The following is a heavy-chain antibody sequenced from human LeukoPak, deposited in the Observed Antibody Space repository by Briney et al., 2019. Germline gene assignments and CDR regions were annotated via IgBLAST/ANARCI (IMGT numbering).Heavy chain of an antibody. CDR3: ARGQGRGSHIDY. CDR1: GYSISSGYY. V-gene: IGHV4-38-2*02. J-gene: IGHJ4*02. CDR2: FYDSGNT. Sequence: PSETLSLTCTVSGYSISSGYYWGWIRQPPGKGLEWIGSFYDSGNTYYNPSLKSRVTISVDTSKNQFSLKVRSVTAADTAVYFCARGQGRGSHIDYWGQGTLVTVSS. D-gene: IGHD1-26*01.